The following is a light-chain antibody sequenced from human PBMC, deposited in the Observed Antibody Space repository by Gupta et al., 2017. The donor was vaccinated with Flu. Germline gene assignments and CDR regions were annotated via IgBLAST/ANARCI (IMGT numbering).Light chain of an antibody. CDR1: TLSNQY. V-gene: IGLV3-25*03. Sequence: SYGLTQSPSLSVSPGQTARITCSGNTLSNQYTYWYQQKPGQAPVLVIFKDTERPSGIPERFSGSNSGTTVTLTISGVQAEDEAAYDCQSADNSGTYVVFGGGTRLTV. CDR3: QSADNSGTYVV. CDR2: KDT. J-gene: IGLJ3*02.